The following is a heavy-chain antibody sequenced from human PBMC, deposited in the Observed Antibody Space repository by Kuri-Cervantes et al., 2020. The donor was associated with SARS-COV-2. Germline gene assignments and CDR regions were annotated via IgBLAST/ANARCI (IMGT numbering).Heavy chain of an antibody. J-gene: IGHJ3*02. CDR1: GFTFGDYA. Sequence: GGSLRLSCTASGFTFGDYAMSWVRQAPGKGLEWVSAISGSGGSTYYADSVKGRFTISRDNSKNTLYLQMNSLRAEDTAVYYCASAGADAFDIWGQGTMVTVSS. CDR3: ASAGADAFDI. CDR2: ISGSGGST. V-gene: IGHV3-23*01. D-gene: IGHD3-10*01.